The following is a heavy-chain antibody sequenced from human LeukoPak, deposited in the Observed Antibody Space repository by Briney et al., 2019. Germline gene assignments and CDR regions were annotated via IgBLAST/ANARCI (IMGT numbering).Heavy chain of an antibody. J-gene: IGHJ4*02. D-gene: IGHD3-16*01. CDR2: IYYSGST. CDR1: GGSISSSSYY. V-gene: IGHV4-39*01. Sequence: SETLSLTCTVSGGSISSSSYYWGWIRQPPGKGLEWIGSIYYSGSTYYNPSLKSRVTISVDTSKNQFSLKLSSVTAADTAVYYCARAIYAIGGYFDYWGQGTLVTVSS. CDR3: ARAIYAIGGYFDY.